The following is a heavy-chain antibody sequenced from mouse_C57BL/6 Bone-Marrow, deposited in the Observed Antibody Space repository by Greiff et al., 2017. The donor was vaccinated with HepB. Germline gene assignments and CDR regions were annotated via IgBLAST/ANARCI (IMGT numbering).Heavy chain of an antibody. V-gene: IGHV5-17*01. Sequence: EVQGVESGGGLVQPGGSLKLSCAASGFTFSDYGMHWVRQAPEKGLEWVAYISSGSSTIYYADTVKGRFTISRDNAKNTLFLQMTSLRSEDTAMYYCARPGGYYNAMDYWGQGTSVTVSS. CDR2: ISSGSSTI. D-gene: IGHD2-2*01. CDR1: GFTFSDYG. J-gene: IGHJ4*01. CDR3: ARPGGYYNAMDY.